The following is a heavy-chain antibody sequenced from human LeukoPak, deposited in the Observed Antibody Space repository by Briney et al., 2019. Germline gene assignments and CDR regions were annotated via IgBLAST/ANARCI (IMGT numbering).Heavy chain of an antibody. V-gene: IGHV1-2*02. Sequence: ASVKVSCKASGYTFTGYYMHWVRQAPGQGLEWMGWINPDSGGTNYAQKFQGRVTMTRDTSISTAYMELSRLRSDDTAVYYCARSNYGGNSRRYYYYYGMDVWGQGTTVTVSS. CDR1: GYTFTGYY. CDR3: ARSNYGGNSRRYYYYYGMDV. CDR2: INPDSGGT. J-gene: IGHJ6*02. D-gene: IGHD4-23*01.